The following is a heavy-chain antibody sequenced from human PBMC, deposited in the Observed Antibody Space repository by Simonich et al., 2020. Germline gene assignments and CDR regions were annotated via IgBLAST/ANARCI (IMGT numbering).Heavy chain of an antibody. V-gene: IGHV4-34*01. CDR2: ITHSENT. Sequence: QVQLQQWGAGLLKPSETLSLTCAVYGGSVSGYYWSWIRQPPGKGLEWFGEITHSENTNYNPSLKSRVTISVDTSKNQFSLKLSSVTAADTAVYYCARGLIGGSYYYWGQGTLVTVSS. CDR1: GGSVSGYY. CDR3: ARGLIGGSYYY. D-gene: IGHD1-26*01. J-gene: IGHJ4*02.